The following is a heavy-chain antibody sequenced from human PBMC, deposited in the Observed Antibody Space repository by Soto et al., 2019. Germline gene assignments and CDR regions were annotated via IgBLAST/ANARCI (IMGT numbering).Heavy chain of an antibody. D-gene: IGHD1-1*01. V-gene: IGHV4-30-4*01. CDR2: IYYTGST. J-gene: IGHJ4*02. CDR1: GGSISSGDYY. Sequence: SETLSLTCTVSGGSISSGDYYWGWIRQPPGKGLEWIGYIYYTGSTSYSPSLKSRLTISVDTSKNQFSLRLNSVSAADTAVYYCARDRSNSPDLFDSWGQGTLVTVSS. CDR3: ARDRSNSPDLFDS.